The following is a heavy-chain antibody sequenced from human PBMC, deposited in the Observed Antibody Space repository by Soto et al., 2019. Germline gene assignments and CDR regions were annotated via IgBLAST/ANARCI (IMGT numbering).Heavy chain of an antibody. CDR1: GCTFSSYI. CDR3: ARYFDRGDYYFDY. V-gene: IGHV1-3*01. CDR2: INAGNGDT. D-gene: IGHD3-22*01. J-gene: IGHJ4*02. Sequence: ASVKVSCTASGCTFSSYIMHWVRQAPGQRLEWMGWINAGNGDTKYSQNFQGRITITRDTSATTVYMELSSLRSEDTAVYYCARYFDRGDYYFDYWGQGTLVTVSS.